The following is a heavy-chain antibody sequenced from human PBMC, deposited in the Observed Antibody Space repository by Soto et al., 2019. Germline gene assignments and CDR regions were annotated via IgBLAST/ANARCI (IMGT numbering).Heavy chain of an antibody. J-gene: IGHJ5*02. Sequence: SETLSLTCTVSGGSISSYYWGWFRQPPGKVLECIGSIYYSGSTYYNPSLKSRVTISVDTSKNQFSLKLSSVTAADTAVYYCARTQNNWFDPWGQGTLVTVSS. CDR1: GGSISSYY. CDR2: IYYSGST. CDR3: ARTQNNWFDP. V-gene: IGHV4-39*01.